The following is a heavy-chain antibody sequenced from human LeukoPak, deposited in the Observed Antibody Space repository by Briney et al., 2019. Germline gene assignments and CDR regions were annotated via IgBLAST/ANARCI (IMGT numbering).Heavy chain of an antibody. Sequence: ASVKVSCKASGYTFTSYGISWVRQAPGQGLEWMGWMNPNSGNTGYAQKFQGRVTMTRNTSISTAYMELSSLRSEDTAVYYCARGRYYYGSGSYYDYWGQGTLVTVSS. CDR2: MNPNSGNT. J-gene: IGHJ4*02. CDR1: GYTFTSYG. CDR3: ARGRYYYGSGSYYDY. V-gene: IGHV1-8*02. D-gene: IGHD3-10*01.